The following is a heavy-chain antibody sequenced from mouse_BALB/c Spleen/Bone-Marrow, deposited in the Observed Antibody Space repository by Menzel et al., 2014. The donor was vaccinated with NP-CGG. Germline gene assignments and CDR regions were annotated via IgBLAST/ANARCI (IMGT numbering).Heavy chain of an antibody. CDR2: INPSTGYT. J-gene: IGHJ4*01. V-gene: IGHV1-7*01. Sequence: QVQLQQPGAELAKPGASVKMSCKASGYTFTSYWMHWVKQRPGQVLEWIGYINPSTGYTEYNLKFKDKATLTADKSSSTAYIQLSSLTSEDSAVYHCASPYGYEDYSAMDYWGQGTSVTVSS. CDR1: GYTFTSYW. CDR3: ASPYGYEDYSAMDY. D-gene: IGHD1-2*01.